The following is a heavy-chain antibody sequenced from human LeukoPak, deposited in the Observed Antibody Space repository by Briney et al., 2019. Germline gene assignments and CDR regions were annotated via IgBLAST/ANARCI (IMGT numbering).Heavy chain of an antibody. J-gene: IGHJ5*02. D-gene: IGHD4/OR15-4a*01. CDR3: ARDPPAVRTNTYA. CDR2: IYSGGDT. Sequence: GGSLRLSCAASGFTVSNNYMNWVRQAPGKGLEWVSLIYSGGDTHYADSVKGRFTISRDSSKNTLYLQMDSLRAEDTAVYYCARDPPAVRTNTYAWGQGTLVTVSS. CDR1: GFTVSNNY. V-gene: IGHV3-66*01.